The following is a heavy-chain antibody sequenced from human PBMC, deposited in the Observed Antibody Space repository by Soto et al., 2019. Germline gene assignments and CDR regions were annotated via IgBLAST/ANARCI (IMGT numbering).Heavy chain of an antibody. V-gene: IGHV4-34*01. J-gene: IGHJ6*02. CDR2: INHVGIT. CDR1: GGSFRGFY. CDR3: ARDPILEWLSYGMDV. D-gene: IGHD3-3*01. Sequence: PSETLSLTCAVSGGSFRGFYWTWIRQSPGKGLEWLGDINHVGITNYNPSLKSRVSIPVDTSKSQFSLKLSSVTAADTAVYYCARDPILEWLSYGMDVWGQGTTVTVSS.